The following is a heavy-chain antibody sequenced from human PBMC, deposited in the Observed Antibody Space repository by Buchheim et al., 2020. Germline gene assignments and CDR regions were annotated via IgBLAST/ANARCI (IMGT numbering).Heavy chain of an antibody. CDR2: ISGSGGST. Sequence: EVQLLESGGGLVQPGGSLRLSCAASGFTFSSYAMSWVRQAPGKGLEWVSAISGSGGSTYYADSVKGRFTISRDNSKHTLYLQMNSLRAEDTAVYYCAKDSSSDYYDSSGFLFDYWGQGTL. J-gene: IGHJ4*02. CDR1: GFTFSSYA. CDR3: AKDSSSDYYDSSGFLFDY. D-gene: IGHD3-22*01. V-gene: IGHV3-23*01.